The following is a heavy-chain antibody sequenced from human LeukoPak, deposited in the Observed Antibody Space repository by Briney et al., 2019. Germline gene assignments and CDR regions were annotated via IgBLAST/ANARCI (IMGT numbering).Heavy chain of an antibody. CDR3: ARETTVTTTPKYWYFDL. D-gene: IGHD4-17*01. J-gene: IGHJ2*01. CDR1: GGSLSSYY. CDR2: IYYSGST. Sequence: SETLSLTCTVSGGSLSSYYWSWIRQPPGKGLEWIGSIYYSGSTYYNPSLKSRVTISVDTSKNQFSLKLSSVTAADTAVYYCARETTVTTTPKYWYFDLWGRGTLVTVSS. V-gene: IGHV4-39*01.